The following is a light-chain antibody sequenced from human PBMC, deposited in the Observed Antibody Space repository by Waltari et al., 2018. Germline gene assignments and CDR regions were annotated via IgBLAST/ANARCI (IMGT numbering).Light chain of an antibody. V-gene: IGKV1-5*01. J-gene: IGKJ2*03. CDR3: QHSFETPYS. Sequence: DIQMTQSPSTLSASVGDRVTITCRASQSISSYFAWYQRKPGKAPKLLTFDASSLESGVPSRFSGSGSGTEFTLTINSLQPDDFAVYYCQHSFETPYSFGQGTKVEIK. CDR2: DAS. CDR1: QSISSY.